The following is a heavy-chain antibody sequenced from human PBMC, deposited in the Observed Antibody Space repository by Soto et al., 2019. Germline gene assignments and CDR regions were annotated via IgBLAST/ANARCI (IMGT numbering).Heavy chain of an antibody. CDR3: ARDLRSGWYLVDY. Sequence: ASVKVSCKASGYTFTSYAMHWVRQAPGQRLEWMGWINAGNGNTKYSQKFQGRVTITRDTSASTAYMELSSLRSEDTAVYYCARDLRSGWYLVDYWGQGTLVTAPQ. V-gene: IGHV1-3*01. J-gene: IGHJ4*02. CDR2: INAGNGNT. D-gene: IGHD6-19*01. CDR1: GYTFTSYA.